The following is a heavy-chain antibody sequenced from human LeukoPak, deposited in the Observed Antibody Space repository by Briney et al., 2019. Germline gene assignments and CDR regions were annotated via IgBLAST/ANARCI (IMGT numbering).Heavy chain of an antibody. V-gene: IGHV4-38-2*01. J-gene: IGHJ4*02. CDR1: GGSFSGYY. D-gene: IGHD6-13*01. CDR3: ARAFYSSSWYHKEDFFDY. Sequence: PSETLSLTCAVYGGSFSGYYWGWIRQPPGKGLEWIGSIYHSGSTYYKPSLKSRVTISVDTSKNQFSLKLSSVTAADTAVYYCARAFYSSSWYHKEDFFDYWGQGTPVTVSS. CDR2: IYHSGST.